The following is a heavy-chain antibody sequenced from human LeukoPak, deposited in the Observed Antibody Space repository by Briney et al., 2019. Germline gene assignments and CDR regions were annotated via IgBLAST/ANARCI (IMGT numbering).Heavy chain of an antibody. CDR1: GFTFDDHG. CDR2: ITWNGGTT. V-gene: IGHV3-20*01. D-gene: IGHD5-18*01. Sequence: GGSLRLSCAASGFTFDDHGMNWVRQAPGKGLEWVSGITWNGGTTGYADSVMGRFTISRDNAKNSLYLQMNSLRAEDTALYHCARDRSYGSFDFWGQGTLVTVSS. CDR3: ARDRSYGSFDF. J-gene: IGHJ4*02.